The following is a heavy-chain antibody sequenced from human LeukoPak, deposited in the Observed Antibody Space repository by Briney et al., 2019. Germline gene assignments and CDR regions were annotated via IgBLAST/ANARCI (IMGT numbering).Heavy chain of an antibody. D-gene: IGHD6-13*01. CDR2: IYTSGST. J-gene: IGHJ6*03. CDR1: GGSISSYY. V-gene: IGHV4-4*09. Sequence: SETLSLTCTVSGGSISSYYWSWIRQPPGKELEWIGYIYTSGSTNYNPSLKSRVTISLDTSKNQFSLKLSSVTAADTAVYYCARGSSSWYLWYYYYYMDVWGKGTTVTVSS. CDR3: ARGSSSWYLWYYYYYMDV.